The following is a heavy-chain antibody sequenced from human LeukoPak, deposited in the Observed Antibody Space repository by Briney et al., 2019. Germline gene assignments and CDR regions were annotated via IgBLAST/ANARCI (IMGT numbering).Heavy chain of an antibody. CDR3: ARAEGSGSLRHWYFDL. D-gene: IGHD3-10*01. J-gene: IGHJ2*01. CDR1: GGSISRYY. Sequence: SETLSLTCNVSGGSISRYYWSWIRQPPGKGLEWIGYIYYSGSTNYNPSLKSPVTIPVDTSKNQFSLKLSSVTAADTAVYYCARAEGSGSLRHWYFDLWGRGTLVTVSS. CDR2: IYYSGST. V-gene: IGHV4-59*08.